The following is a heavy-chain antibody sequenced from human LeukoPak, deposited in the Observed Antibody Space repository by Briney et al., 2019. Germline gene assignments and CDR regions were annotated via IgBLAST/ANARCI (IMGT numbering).Heavy chain of an antibody. Sequence: PGGSLRLSCAASGFTFSSYSMNWVRQAPGKGLEWVSSISSSSSYIYYADSVKGRFTISRDNAKNSLYLQMNSLRAEDTAVYYCAREGSHSYSSSWYTRDYCFDYWGQGTLVTVSS. V-gene: IGHV3-21*01. J-gene: IGHJ4*02. CDR2: ISSSSSYI. D-gene: IGHD6-13*01. CDR1: GFTFSSYS. CDR3: AREGSHSYSSSWYTRDYCFDY.